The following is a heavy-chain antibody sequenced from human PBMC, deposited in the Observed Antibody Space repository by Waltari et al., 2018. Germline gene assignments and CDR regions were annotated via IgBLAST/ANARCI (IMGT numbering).Heavy chain of an antibody. CDR3: AAAAFSYYYDSSGYYWLAFDI. CDR2: IVVGSGNT. V-gene: IGHV1-58*02. CDR1: GFTFTSSA. Sequence: QMQLVQSGPEVKKPGTSVKVSCKASGFTFTSSAMQWVRQARGQRLEWIGWIVVGSGNTNYAQTFQERVTITRDMSTSTAYMELSSLRSEDTAVYYCAAAAFSYYYDSSGYYWLAFDIWGQGTMVTVSS. J-gene: IGHJ3*02. D-gene: IGHD3-22*01.